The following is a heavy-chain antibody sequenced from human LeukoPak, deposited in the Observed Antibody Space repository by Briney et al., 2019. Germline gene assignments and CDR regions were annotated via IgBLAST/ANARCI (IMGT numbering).Heavy chain of an antibody. CDR2: IDYSGSYI. CDR3: ARDCEIGYSHGLC. Sequence: PGGSLRLSCVVSGNSIRSYSMNWVRQAPGKGLEWVSTIDYSGSYINYAGSLRGRSTISRDDANNSLYLQMNSLRAEDTAVYYCARDCEIGYSHGLCWGQGTLVTVSS. D-gene: IGHD5-18*01. V-gene: IGHV3-21*01. J-gene: IGHJ4*02. CDR1: GNSIRSYS.